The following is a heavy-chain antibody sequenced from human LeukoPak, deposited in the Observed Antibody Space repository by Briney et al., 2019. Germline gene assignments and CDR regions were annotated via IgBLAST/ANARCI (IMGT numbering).Heavy chain of an antibody. CDR2: IYTSGST. CDR3: AVRTVTRLDY. D-gene: IGHD4-11*01. J-gene: IGHJ4*02. V-gene: IGHV4-61*02. CDR1: GGSISSGSYS. Sequence: PSETLSLTCTVSGGSISSGSYSWSWIRQPAGKGLEWIGRIYTSGSTNYNPSLKSRLTISVDTSKNQFSLKLSSVTAADTAVYYCAVRTVTRLDYWGQGTLVTVSS.